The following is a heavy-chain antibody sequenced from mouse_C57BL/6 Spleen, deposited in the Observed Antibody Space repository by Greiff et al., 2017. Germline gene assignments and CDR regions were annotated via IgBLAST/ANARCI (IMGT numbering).Heavy chain of an antibody. D-gene: IGHD1-1*01. J-gene: IGHJ2*01. V-gene: IGHV14-4*01. CDR2: IDPENGDT. CDR3: TPSYGEGGDY. Sequence: VQLQQSGAELVRPGASVKLSCTASGFNIKDDYMHWVKQRPEQGLEWIGWIDPENGDTEYASKFQGKATITADTSSNTAYLQLSSLTSEDTAVYYCTPSYGEGGDYWGQGTTLTVSS. CDR1: GFNIKDDY.